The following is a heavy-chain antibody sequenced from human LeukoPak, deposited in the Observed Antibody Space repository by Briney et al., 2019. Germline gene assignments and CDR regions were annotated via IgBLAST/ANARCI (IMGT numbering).Heavy chain of an antibody. CDR2: IYYSGST. CDR1: GGSISSGGYY. Sequence: KASETLSLTCTVSGGSISSGGYYWSWIRQHPGKGLEWIGYIYYSGSTYYNPSLKSRVTISVDTSKNQFSLKLSSVTAADTAVYYCARSSYLDDILTGYSHWGQGTLVTVSS. V-gene: IGHV4-31*03. D-gene: IGHD3-9*01. CDR3: ARSSYLDDILTGYSH. J-gene: IGHJ4*02.